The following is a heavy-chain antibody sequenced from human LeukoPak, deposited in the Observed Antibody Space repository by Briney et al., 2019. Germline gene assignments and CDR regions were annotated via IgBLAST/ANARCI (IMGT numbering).Heavy chain of an antibody. CDR3: ARERRLPTVTTPYYFDY. V-gene: IGHV1-69*01. Sequence: SVKVSCKASGGTFSSYAISWVRQAPGQGLEWMGGNIPIFGTANYAQKFQGRVTITADESTSTAYMELSSLRSEDTAVNYCARERRLPTVTTPYYFDYWGQGTLVTVSS. CDR2: NIPIFGTA. J-gene: IGHJ4*02. D-gene: IGHD4-17*01. CDR1: GGTFSSYA.